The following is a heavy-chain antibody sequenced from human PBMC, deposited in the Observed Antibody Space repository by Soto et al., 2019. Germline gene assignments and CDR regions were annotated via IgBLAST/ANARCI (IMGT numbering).Heavy chain of an antibody. D-gene: IGHD3-3*01. CDR3: ASLGITIFVGFDP. V-gene: IGHV4-30-4*01. Sequence: SETLSLTCTVSGGSTSSGDYYWSWIRQPPGKGLEWIGYIYYSGSTYYNPSLKSRVTISVDTSKNQFSLKLSSVTAADTAVYYCASLGITIFVGFDPWGQGTLVTVSS. CDR2: IYYSGST. J-gene: IGHJ5*02. CDR1: GGSTSSGDYY.